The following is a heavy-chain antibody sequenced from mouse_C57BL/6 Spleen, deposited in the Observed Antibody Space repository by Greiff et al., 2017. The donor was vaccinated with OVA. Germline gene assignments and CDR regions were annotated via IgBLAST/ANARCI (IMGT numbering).Heavy chain of an antibody. CDR1: GYTFTDYE. V-gene: IGHV1-15*01. CDR2: IDPETGGT. CDR3: TRWGLLPGL. Sequence: VKLLESGAELVRPGASVTLSCKASGYTFTDYEMHWVKQTPVHGLEWIGAIDPETGGTAYNQKFKGKAILTADKSSSTAYMELRSLTSEDSAVYYCTRWGLLPGLWGQGTLVTVSA. D-gene: IGHD2-10*01. J-gene: IGHJ3*01.